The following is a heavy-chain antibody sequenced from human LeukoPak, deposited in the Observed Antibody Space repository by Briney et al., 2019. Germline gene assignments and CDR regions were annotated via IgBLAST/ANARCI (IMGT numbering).Heavy chain of an antibody. V-gene: IGHV3-30-3*02. CDR3: AKFGRSRISYFDY. D-gene: IGHD3/OR15-3a*01. CDR2: ISYDGSNK. J-gene: IGHJ4*02. Sequence: GGSLRLSCAASGFTFSSYAMPWVRQAPGKGLEWVAVISYDGSNKYYADSVKGRFTISRDNSKNTLYLQMNSLRAEDTAVYYCAKFGRSRISYFDYWGQGTLVTVSS. CDR1: GFTFSSYA.